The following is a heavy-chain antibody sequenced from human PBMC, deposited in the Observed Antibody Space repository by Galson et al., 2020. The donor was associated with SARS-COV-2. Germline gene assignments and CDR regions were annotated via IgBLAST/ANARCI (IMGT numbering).Heavy chain of an antibody. D-gene: IGHD2-15*01. Sequence: GGSLRLTCTASGLTSASYALSWVRQAPGKGLEWVSSLNSGGADFNYADHVRGRCTLYRDNFKSTLFLQTNSLTPEDTAVYDCAKWGTKGGYCSGGSCAFDLWGRGTLVTVSS. CDR2: LNSGGADF. V-gene: IGHV3-23*01. CDR3: AKWGTKGGYCSGGSCAFDL. CDR1: GLTSASYA. J-gene: IGHJ2*01.